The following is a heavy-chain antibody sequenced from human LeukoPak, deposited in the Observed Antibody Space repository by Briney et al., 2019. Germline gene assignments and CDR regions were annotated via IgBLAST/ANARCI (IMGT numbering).Heavy chain of an antibody. CDR2: ISYDGSNI. J-gene: IGHJ4*01. D-gene: IGHD4-17*01. Sequence: AGGSLRLSCAASGFPFSNYVMHWVRQAPGKELEWVAVISYDGSNIYYADSVKGRFTISRDNSKNTLYLQMNSLSAEDTAVYYCAKDGPTVTIFGHFDYWGHGTLVTVSS. V-gene: IGHV3-30*18. CDR3: AKDGPTVTIFGHFDY. CDR1: GFPFSNYV.